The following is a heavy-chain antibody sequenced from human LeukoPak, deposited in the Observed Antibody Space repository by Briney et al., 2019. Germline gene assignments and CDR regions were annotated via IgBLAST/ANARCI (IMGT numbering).Heavy chain of an antibody. D-gene: IGHD6-13*01. V-gene: IGHV4-34*01. CDR2: INHSGST. CDR3: ARGWGQQQPIRD. CDR1: GGSFSGYY. Sequence: SETLSLTCAVYGGSFSGYYWSWIRQPPGKGLEWIGEINHSGSTNYNPSLKSRVTISVDTSKNQFSLKLSSVTTADTAVYYCARGWGQQQPIRDWGQGTLVTVSS. J-gene: IGHJ4*02.